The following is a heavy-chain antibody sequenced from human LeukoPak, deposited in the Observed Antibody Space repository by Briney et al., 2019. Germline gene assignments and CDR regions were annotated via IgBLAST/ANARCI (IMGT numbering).Heavy chain of an antibody. Sequence: GGSLRLSCAASGFTFSSYAMSWVRQAPGKGLEWVSAISGGGDDTYYADSVKGRFTISRDNSKNTPYLQMNSLRAEDTAVYYCASHFPFFDYWGQGTLVTVSS. J-gene: IGHJ4*02. CDR3: ASHFPFFDY. D-gene: IGHD3-3*02. V-gene: IGHV3-23*01. CDR1: GFTFSSYA. CDR2: ISGGGDDT.